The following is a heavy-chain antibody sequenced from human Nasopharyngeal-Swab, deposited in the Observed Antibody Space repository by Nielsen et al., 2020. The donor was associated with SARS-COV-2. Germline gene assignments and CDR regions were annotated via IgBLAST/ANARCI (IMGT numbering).Heavy chain of an antibody. CDR1: GGSISSSNW. D-gene: IGHD6-13*01. J-gene: IGHJ4*02. Sequence: SETLSLTCAVSGGSISSSNWWSWVRQPPGKGLEWIGEIYHSGSTNYNPSLKSRVTISVDKSKNQFSLKLSSVTAADTAVYYCARFGIAAAGPPFDYWGQGTLVTVSS. CDR3: ARFGIAAAGPPFDY. CDR2: IYHSGST. V-gene: IGHV4-4*02.